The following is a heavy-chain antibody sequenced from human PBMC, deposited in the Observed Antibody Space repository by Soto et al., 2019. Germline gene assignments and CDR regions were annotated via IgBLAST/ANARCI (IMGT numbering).Heavy chain of an antibody. CDR2: IYYSGST. CDR3: ASLESDSSSYNYWFDP. D-gene: IGHD6-13*01. V-gene: IGHV4-59*08. Sequence: SETLSLTCTFSGGSISSYYWSWFRQPPGKGLEWIGYIYYSGSTNYNPSLKSRVTISVDTSKNQFSLKLSSVTAADTAVHYCASLESDSSSYNYWFDPWGQGTLVPVSS. CDR1: GGSISSYY. J-gene: IGHJ5*02.